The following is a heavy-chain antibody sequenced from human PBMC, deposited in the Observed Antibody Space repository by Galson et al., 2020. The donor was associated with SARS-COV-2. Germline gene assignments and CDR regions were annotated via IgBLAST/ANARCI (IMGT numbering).Heavy chain of an antibody. CDR2: IYYDGSNE. Sequence: PGGSLRLSCAASGFIFRAHGMHWVRQAPGKGLEWVAVIYYDGSNEYYADSLKGRFTISRDNSRNTLYLQINSLSPEDTAVYYCARNAYGGYLNLDYWGQGTLVTVSS. CDR1: GFIFRAHG. V-gene: IGHV3-30*03. J-gene: IGHJ4*02. CDR3: ARNAYGGYLNLDY. D-gene: IGHD3-22*01.